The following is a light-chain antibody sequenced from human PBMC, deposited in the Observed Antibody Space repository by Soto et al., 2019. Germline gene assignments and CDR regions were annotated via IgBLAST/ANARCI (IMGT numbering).Light chain of an antibody. Sequence: QSVLTQPASVSGSPGQSITISCTGTSSDVGSYNYVSWYQQHPGKAPKLMIYDVSNRPSGVSNRFSGSKSGNTASLTISGLQAEDEADYYCSSYTSTTTVIFGGGTKLTV. J-gene: IGLJ2*01. CDR1: SSDVGSYNY. CDR2: DVS. CDR3: SSYTSTTTVI. V-gene: IGLV2-14*01.